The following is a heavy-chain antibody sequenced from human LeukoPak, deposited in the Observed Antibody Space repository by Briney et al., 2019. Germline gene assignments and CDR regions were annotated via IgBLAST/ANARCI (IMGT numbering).Heavy chain of an antibody. J-gene: IGHJ4*02. V-gene: IGHV1-46*01. CDR2: INPSGSST. CDR3: ARVDYYDSSGYYY. Sequence: GASVKVSCKASGYAFTRHYMHWVRQAPGQGLEWMGLINPSGSSTIYAQKLQGRVTMTTDTSTSTAYMELRSLRSDDTAVYYCARVDYYDSSGYYYWGQGTLVTVSS. D-gene: IGHD3-22*01. CDR1: GYAFTRHY.